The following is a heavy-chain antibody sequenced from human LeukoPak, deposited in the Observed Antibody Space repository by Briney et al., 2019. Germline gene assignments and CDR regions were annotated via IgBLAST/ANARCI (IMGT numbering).Heavy chain of an antibody. D-gene: IGHD6-19*01. J-gene: IGHJ4*02. CDR3: AKDAVRYSSGWDFDY. CDR2: ISGDGSTT. V-gene: IGHV3-43*02. CDR1: GFTFNDYA. Sequence: GGSLRLSCAASGFTFNDYAMHWVRQCPGKGLEWAFFISGDGSTTNYADSVKGRFTISRDNSKNSLYLQMNSLRTEDTALYYCAKDAVRYSSGWDFDYWGQGTLVTVSS.